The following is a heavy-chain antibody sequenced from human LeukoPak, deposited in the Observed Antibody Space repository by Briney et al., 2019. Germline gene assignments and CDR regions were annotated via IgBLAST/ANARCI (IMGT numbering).Heavy chain of an antibody. CDR3: ATDVTYYDSSGYTRGAFDY. J-gene: IGHJ4*02. CDR2: IIPIFGIA. V-gene: IGHV1-69*04. D-gene: IGHD3-22*01. Sequence: GSSVKVSCKASGGTFSSYAISWVRQAPGQGLEWMGRIIPIFGIANYAQKFQGRVTITADKSTSTAYMELSSLRSEDTAVYYCATDVTYYDSSGYTRGAFDYWGQGTLVTVSS. CDR1: GGTFSSYA.